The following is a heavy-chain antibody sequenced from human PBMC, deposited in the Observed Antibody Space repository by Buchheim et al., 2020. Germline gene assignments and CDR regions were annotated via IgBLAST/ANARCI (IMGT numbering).Heavy chain of an antibody. CDR1: GFTFTNYA. CDR3: AKDILGMWYYFDY. Sequence: EAQLLESGGGLVQPGGSLRLSCAASGFTFTNYAMSWVRQAPGKGLEWVSGISGSGFRTYYADSVKGRFTISRDNSKNTYLQMSSLRAEDTAIYYCAKDILGMWYYFDYWGQGAL. J-gene: IGHJ4*02. D-gene: IGHD2-21*01. CDR2: ISGSGFRT. V-gene: IGHV3-23*01.